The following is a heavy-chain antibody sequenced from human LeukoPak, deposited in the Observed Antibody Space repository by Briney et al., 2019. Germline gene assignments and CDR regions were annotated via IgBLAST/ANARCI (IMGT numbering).Heavy chain of an antibody. Sequence: GGSLRLSCAASGFTFSSYAMHWVRQAPGKGLGWVAVISYDGSNKYYADSVKGRFTISRDDSKNTLYLQMNSLRAEDTAVYYCARVTTGSYYSDHWGQGTLVTVSS. J-gene: IGHJ4*02. CDR1: GFTFSSYA. CDR3: ARVTTGSYYSDH. V-gene: IGHV3-30-3*01. CDR2: ISYDGSNK. D-gene: IGHD1-26*01.